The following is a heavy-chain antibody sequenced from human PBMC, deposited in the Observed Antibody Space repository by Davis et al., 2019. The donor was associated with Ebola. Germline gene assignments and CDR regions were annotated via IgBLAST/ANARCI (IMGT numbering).Heavy chain of an antibody. V-gene: IGHV5-51*01. CDR1: GFSLSCYW. Sequence: GESLKISCDGSGFSLSCYWIAWVRQLHGKGLEYMGIIFAGDSGARYSPSFQGQVTLSVDKSINTAYLQWSSLKASDTAIYYCARHRPGDLGGNSGFDYWGQGTLVNVSS. J-gene: IGHJ4*02. CDR3: ARHRPGDLGGNSGFDY. D-gene: IGHD4-23*01. CDR2: IFAGDSGA.